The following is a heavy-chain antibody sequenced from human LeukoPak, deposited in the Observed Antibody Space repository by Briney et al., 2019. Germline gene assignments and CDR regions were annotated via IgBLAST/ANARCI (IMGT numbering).Heavy chain of an antibody. Sequence: ASVKVSCKASGYTFTNYGISWVRQAPGHGLEWMGWISAYNGNTNYAQKLRGRVTMTTDSSTSTAYMELRSLRSDDTAVYYCARDQAATNTQVRFCLDWGQGTLVTVSS. V-gene: IGHV1-18*01. CDR1: GYTFTNYG. D-gene: IGHD3-9*01. CDR3: ARDQAATNTQVRFCLD. J-gene: IGHJ4*02. CDR2: ISAYNGNT.